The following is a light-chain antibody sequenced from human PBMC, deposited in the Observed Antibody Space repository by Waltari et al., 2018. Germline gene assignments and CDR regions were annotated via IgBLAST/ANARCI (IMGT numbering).Light chain of an antibody. CDR1: QSIGTS. Sequence: EIVLPQSPNFQSVTPKEKVTITCRASQSIGTSIHWYQQKPDQSPKLLIKYASQSFSGVPSSFSGSGSGTDFTLTINSLEAEDAATYYCHQSYTLPRTFGQGTKVEIK. J-gene: IGKJ1*01. CDR2: YAS. V-gene: IGKV6-21*01. CDR3: HQSYTLPRT.